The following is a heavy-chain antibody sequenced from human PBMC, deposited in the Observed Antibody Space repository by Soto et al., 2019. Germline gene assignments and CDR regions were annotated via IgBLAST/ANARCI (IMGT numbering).Heavy chain of an antibody. J-gene: IGHJ6*02. Sequence: ASVKVSCKASGYTFTGYYMHWVRQAPGQGLEWMGWINPNSGGTNYAQKFQGWVTMTRDTSISTAYMELSRLRSDDTAVYYCARSYYDFWSGYYEGMDVWGQGTTVTVSS. V-gene: IGHV1-2*04. D-gene: IGHD3-3*01. CDR2: INPNSGGT. CDR1: GYTFTGYY. CDR3: ARSYYDFWSGYYEGMDV.